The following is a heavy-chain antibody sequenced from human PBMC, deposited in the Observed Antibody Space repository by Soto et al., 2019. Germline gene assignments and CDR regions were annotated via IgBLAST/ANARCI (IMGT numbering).Heavy chain of an antibody. CDR1: GFSLRTSGVG. Sequence: SGTTPVNPEQTLTLTNTLSGFSLRTSGVGVVWLRQPPGKALEWLALIYWKDDKGYSPSLERRVATTTDTSKIQMGLTRTNMDPVDTATCHCAHVANWSLALWGQGTLVTVSS. V-gene: IGHV2-5*01. CDR3: AHVANWSLAL. D-gene: IGHD1-1*01. J-gene: IGHJ4*02. CDR2: IYWKDDK.